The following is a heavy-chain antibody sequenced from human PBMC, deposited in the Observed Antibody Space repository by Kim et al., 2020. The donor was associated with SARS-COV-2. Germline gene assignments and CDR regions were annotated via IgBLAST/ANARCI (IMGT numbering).Heavy chain of an antibody. D-gene: IGHD6-13*01. V-gene: IGHV1-18*01. J-gene: IGHJ3*02. CDR3: ARGDSSSWPHDAFDI. Sequence: QKLQGRVTMTTDTSTSTAYMELRSLRSDDTAVYYCARGDSSSWPHDAFDIWGQGTMVTVSS.